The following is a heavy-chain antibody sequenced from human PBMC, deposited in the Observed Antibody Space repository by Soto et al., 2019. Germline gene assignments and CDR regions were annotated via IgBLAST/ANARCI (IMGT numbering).Heavy chain of an antibody. D-gene: IGHD2-15*01. CDR2: ISNSGRT. CDR1: GDSIGRGAYY. V-gene: IGHV4-39*01. J-gene: IGHJ6*02. CDR3: ARHLTYCSAGSCYSDFPYYGMDV. Sequence: TSETLSLTCTVSGDSIGRGAYYWTWIRQHPVKGLEWIGYISNSGRTYYNPSLKSRVTISVDTSKNQFSLKLSSVTAADTAVYYCARHLTYCSAGSCYSDFPYYGMDVWGQGTTVTVSS.